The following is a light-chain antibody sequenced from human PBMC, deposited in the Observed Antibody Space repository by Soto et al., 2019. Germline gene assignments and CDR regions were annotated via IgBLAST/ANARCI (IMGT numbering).Light chain of an antibody. Sequence: DIVMTQSPLSLPVTPGEPASISCRASRILLYTNGYNYLDWYLQKPGQSPQFLIYLGSNRASGVPDRFSGSGSGTDFTLKISRVEAEDVGVYYCMQALQTPITFGQGTRLEIK. CDR3: MQALQTPIT. CDR2: LGS. V-gene: IGKV2-28*01. CDR1: RILLYTNGYNY. J-gene: IGKJ5*01.